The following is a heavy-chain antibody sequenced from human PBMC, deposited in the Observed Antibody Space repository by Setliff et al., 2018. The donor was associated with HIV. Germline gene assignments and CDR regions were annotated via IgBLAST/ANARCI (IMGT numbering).Heavy chain of an antibody. CDR3: AHRPNSGYDLNFDY. D-gene: IGHD5-12*01. J-gene: IGHJ4*02. CDR2: IYWHGGG. Sequence: SGPTLVNPTQTLTLTCTFSGLSLSTSGVGVGWIRQPPGKALEWLAIIYWHGGGRYSPYLKSRLTITKDTSKNQVVLTMTNIDPVDTATYYCAHRPNSGYDLNFDYWGQGSQVTVSS. CDR1: GLSLSTSGVG. V-gene: IGHV2-5*01.